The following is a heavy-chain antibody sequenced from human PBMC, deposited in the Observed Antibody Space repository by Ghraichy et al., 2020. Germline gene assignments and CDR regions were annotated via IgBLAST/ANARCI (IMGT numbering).Heavy chain of an antibody. Sequence: SETLSLTCAVYGGSFSGYYWSWIRQPPGKGLEWIGEINHSGSTNYNPSLKSRVTISVDTSKNQFSLKLSSVTAADTAVYYCARGRRSIQLPSYYYYYGMDVWGQGTTVTVSS. CDR1: GGSFSGYY. CDR2: INHSGST. D-gene: IGHD5-18*01. J-gene: IGHJ6*02. V-gene: IGHV4-34*01. CDR3: ARGRRSIQLPSYYYYYGMDV.